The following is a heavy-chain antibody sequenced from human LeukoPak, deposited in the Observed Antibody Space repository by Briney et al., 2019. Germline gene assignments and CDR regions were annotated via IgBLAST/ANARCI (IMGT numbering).Heavy chain of an antibody. D-gene: IGHD6-19*01. CDR1: GFTFSSYA. V-gene: IGHV3-30-3*01. Sequence: GGSLRLSCAASGFTFSSYAMHWVRQAPGKGLEWVAVISYDGSNKYYADSVKGRFTISRDNSENTLYLQMNSLRAEDTAVYYCARAKVRSSGWLDAFDIWGQGTMVTVSS. J-gene: IGHJ3*02. CDR2: ISYDGSNK. CDR3: ARAKVRSSGWLDAFDI.